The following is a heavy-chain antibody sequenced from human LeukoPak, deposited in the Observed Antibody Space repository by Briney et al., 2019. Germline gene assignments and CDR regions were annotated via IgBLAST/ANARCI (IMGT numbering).Heavy chain of an antibody. J-gene: IGHJ4*02. CDR3: ARLRRSRLAEFDY. CDR2: ISHSGST. Sequence: PSETLSLTCTVSGYSISSGYYWGWIRQPPGKGLKWIGSISHSGSTYYNPSLKSRVTISVDTSKNQFPLKLSSLTATDTAVYYCARLRRSRLAEFDYWGQGTLVTVSS. V-gene: IGHV4-38-2*02. CDR1: GYSISSGYY. D-gene: IGHD3-3*02.